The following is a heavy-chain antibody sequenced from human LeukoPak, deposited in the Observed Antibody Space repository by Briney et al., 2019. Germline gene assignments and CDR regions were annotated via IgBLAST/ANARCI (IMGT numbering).Heavy chain of an antibody. CDR2: IYTSGST. V-gene: IGHV4-4*07. Sequence: SETLSLTCTVSGGSISSYYWSWIRQPAGKGLEWIGRIYTSGSTNYNPSLKSRVTMSVDTSKNQFSLKLSSVTAADTAVYYCARELIEVYCSSTSCWNKSVAFDIWGKGQWSPSLQ. CDR1: GGSISSYY. CDR3: ARELIEVYCSSTSCWNKSVAFDI. D-gene: IGHD2-2*01. J-gene: IGHJ3*02.